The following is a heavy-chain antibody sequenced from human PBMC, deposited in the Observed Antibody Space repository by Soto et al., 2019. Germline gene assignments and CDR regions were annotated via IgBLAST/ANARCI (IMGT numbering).Heavy chain of an antibody. V-gene: IGHV1-69*01. J-gene: IGHJ6*02. CDR1: GGTFGSYA. Sequence: QVQLVQSGAEVKKPGSSVKVSCKASGGTFGSYAISWVRQAPGQGLEWMGGIIPIPGTANYAQKFQGRVTIAADESTSRAYMELSSRRSEDTAVYYCARSQGSSTSLAIYYYYYYGMDVWGQGTTVTVSS. CDR2: IIPIPGTA. D-gene: IGHD2-2*01. CDR3: ARSQGSSTSLAIYYYYYYGMDV.